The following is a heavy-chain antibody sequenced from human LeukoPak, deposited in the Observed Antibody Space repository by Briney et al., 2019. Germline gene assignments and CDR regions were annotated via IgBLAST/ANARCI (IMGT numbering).Heavy chain of an antibody. Sequence: GGSLRLSCAASGFTFSSYGMHWVRQAPGKGLEWVAFIRYDGSNKYYADSVKGRFTISRDNSKNTLNLQMNSLRAEDTAVYYCAKGKAYDFWSGYSGALDYWGQGTLVTVSS. CDR1: GFTFSSYG. CDR2: IRYDGSNK. D-gene: IGHD3-3*01. V-gene: IGHV3-30*02. J-gene: IGHJ4*02. CDR3: AKGKAYDFWSGYSGALDY.